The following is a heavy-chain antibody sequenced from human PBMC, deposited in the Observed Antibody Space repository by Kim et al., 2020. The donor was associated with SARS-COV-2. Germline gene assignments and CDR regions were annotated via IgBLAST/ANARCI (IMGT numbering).Heavy chain of an antibody. D-gene: IGHD1-1*01. J-gene: IGHJ4*02. CDR2: INYSGNT. CDR1: GGSFSAYY. V-gene: IGHV4-34*01. CDR3: ATSPNDIRMGFDN. Sequence: SETLSLTCAVSGGSFSAYYWTWIRQPPGKGLEWIGEINYSGNTNCVPSLKSRVTMSVDTSKRQFSLRLTSVTAADTAMYYCATSPNDIRMGFDNWGQGTLVTVSS.